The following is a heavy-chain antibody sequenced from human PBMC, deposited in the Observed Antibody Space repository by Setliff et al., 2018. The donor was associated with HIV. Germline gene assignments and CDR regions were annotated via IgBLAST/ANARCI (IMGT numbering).Heavy chain of an antibody. CDR3: ARVGSYWSTFDY. Sequence: GASVKVSCKASGYTLTTFGISWVRQVPGQGLEWMGWINTETGNPMYAQGFKGRLVFSLDTSVSTAYLQINSLKAEDTAMYYCARVGSYWSTFDYWGQGALVTVSS. V-gene: IGHV7-4-1*02. D-gene: IGHD1-26*01. CDR2: INTETGNP. J-gene: IGHJ4*02. CDR1: GYTLTTFG.